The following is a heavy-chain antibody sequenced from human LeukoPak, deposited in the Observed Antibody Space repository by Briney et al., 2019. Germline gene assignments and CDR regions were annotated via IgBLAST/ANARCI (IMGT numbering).Heavy chain of an antibody. V-gene: IGHV3-48*02. CDR1: GFTFSSHR. CDR3: SRGGGCTRNSCYYPDY. D-gene: IGHD2-2*01. CDR2: IGDASI. J-gene: IGHJ4*02. Sequence: PGGSLRLSCAASGFTFSSHRMYWVRHEPRKGLEWVSSIGDASIDYADSVKGRFTISRDNAKESLYLQMNSLRDEDTAMYYCSRGGGCTRNSCYYPDYWGQGTLVTVSS.